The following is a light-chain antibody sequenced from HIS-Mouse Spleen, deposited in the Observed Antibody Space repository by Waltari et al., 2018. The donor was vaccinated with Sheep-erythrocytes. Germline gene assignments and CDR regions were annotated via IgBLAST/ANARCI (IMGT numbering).Light chain of an antibody. J-gene: IGLJ1*01. CDR2: DVS. CDR1: SSDVGGYNY. Sequence: QSALTQPRSVSGSPGQSVTISCTGTSSDVGGYNYVSWYQQHPGKAPKRMIYDVSKRRSGVPDRFSGSKSGNTASLTSSGLQAEDEADYYCCSYAGSYNHVFATGTKVTVL. CDR3: CSYAGSYNHV. V-gene: IGLV2-11*01.